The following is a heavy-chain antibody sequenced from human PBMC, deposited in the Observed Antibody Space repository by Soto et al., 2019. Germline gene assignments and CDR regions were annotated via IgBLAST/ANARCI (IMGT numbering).Heavy chain of an antibody. CDR3: ARDYWSAAAGTVVGYYYYGMDV. Sequence: SETLSLTCTVPGGSVSSGSYYWSWIRQPPGKGLEWIGYIYYSGSTNYNPSLKSRVTISVDTSKNQFSLKLSSVTAADTAVYYCARDYWSAAAGTVVGYYYYGMDVWGQGTTVTVSS. J-gene: IGHJ6*02. D-gene: IGHD6-13*01. CDR2: IYYSGST. V-gene: IGHV4-61*01. CDR1: GGSVSSGSYY.